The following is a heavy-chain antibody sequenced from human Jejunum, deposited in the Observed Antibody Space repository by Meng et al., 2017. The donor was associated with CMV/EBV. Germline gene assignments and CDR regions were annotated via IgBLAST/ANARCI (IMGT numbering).Heavy chain of an antibody. J-gene: IGHJ6*02. CDR2: IKEDGSVK. CDR3: ARSRNALVPYYDIPSL. V-gene: IGHV3-7*01. CDR1: FTFGDYW. Sequence: FTFGDYWMSWVRQAPGTGLEWVANIKEDGSVKYYADSLKGRFTISRDNAKSSLYLQLNSLRAVDTAVYFWARSRNALVPYYDIPSLWGQGTTVTVSS. D-gene: IGHD3-9*01.